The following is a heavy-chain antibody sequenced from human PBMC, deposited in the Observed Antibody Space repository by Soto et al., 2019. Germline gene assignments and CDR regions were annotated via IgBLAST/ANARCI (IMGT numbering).Heavy chain of an antibody. D-gene: IGHD6-19*01. CDR3: AREQGYGWYRVADY. V-gene: IGHV3-21*01. Sequence: GGSLRLSCAASGFTFSSYSMNWVRQAPGKGLEWVSSISSSSSYIYYADSVKGRFTISRDNAKNSLYLQMNSLRAEDTAVYYCAREQGYGWYRVADYWGQGTLVTVSS. J-gene: IGHJ4*02. CDR1: GFTFSSYS. CDR2: ISSSSSYI.